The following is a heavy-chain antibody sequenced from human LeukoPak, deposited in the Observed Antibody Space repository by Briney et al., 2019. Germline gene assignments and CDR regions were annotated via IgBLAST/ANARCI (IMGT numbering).Heavy chain of an antibody. J-gene: IGHJ4*02. D-gene: IGHD3-9*01. CDR2: ISYDGSNK. Sequence: GGSLRLSCAASGFTFSSYGMHWVRQAPGKGLEWVAVISYDGSNKYYADSVKGRFTISRDNSKNTLYLQMNSLRAEDTAVYYCAKDSPLTNYYNDLDYWGQGTLVTVSS. V-gene: IGHV3-30*18. CDR3: AKDSPLTNYYNDLDY. CDR1: GFTFSSYG.